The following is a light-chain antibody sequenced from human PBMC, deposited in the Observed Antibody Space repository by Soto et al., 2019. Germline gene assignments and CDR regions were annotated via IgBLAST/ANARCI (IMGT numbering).Light chain of an antibody. CDR2: WAS. CDR3: QQSYSAPYT. J-gene: IGKJ2*01. V-gene: IGKV4-1*01. CDR1: QSVLYNSRNKNH. Sequence: DIVLTQSPESLAVSLGERATINCKSSQSVLYNSRNKNHMSWYQHKAGQAPKLLVYWASTREYGVPDRFSGSGSGTAFTLTINSLQAEDVAVYYCQQSYSAPYTFGQGTKVEIK.